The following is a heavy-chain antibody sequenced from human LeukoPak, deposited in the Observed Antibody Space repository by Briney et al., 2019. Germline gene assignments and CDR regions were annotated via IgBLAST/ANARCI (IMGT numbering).Heavy chain of an antibody. CDR1: GYTLTELS. CDR2: FDPEDGET. V-gene: IGHV1-24*01. CDR3: ATDSAFAGAFDT. D-gene: IGHD3-16*01. J-gene: IGHJ3*02. Sequence: ASVKVSCKVSGYTLTELSMHWVRQAPGKGLEWMGGFDPEDGETIYAQKFQGRVTMTEDTSTDTAYMELSSLRSEDTAVYYCATDSAFAGAFDTWGQGTMVTVSS.